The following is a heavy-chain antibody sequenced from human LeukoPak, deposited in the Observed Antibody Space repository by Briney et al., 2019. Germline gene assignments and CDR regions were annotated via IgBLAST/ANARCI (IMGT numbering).Heavy chain of an antibody. CDR3: ARHSHSSSWYGH. CDR1: GGSISSGGYY. D-gene: IGHD6-13*01. J-gene: IGHJ5*02. V-gene: IGHV4-61*08. Sequence: PSETLSLTCTVSGGSISSGGYYWSWIRQPPGKGLEWIGYIYSSGSTNYNPSLKSRVTISVDTSKNQFSLKLSSVTAADTAVYYCARHSHSSSWYGHWGQGTLVTVSS. CDR2: IYSSGST.